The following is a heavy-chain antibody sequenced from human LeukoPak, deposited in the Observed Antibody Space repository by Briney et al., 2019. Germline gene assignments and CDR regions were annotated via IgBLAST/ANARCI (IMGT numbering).Heavy chain of an antibody. CDR1: GFTFSSYG. Sequence: PGGSLRLSCAASGFTFSSYGMHWVRQAPGKGLEWVAVISYDGSNKYYADSVKGRFTISRDNSKNTLYLQMNSPRAEDTAVYYCAKDYSGSYDGMDVWGQGTTVTVSS. CDR2: ISYDGSNK. V-gene: IGHV3-30*18. CDR3: AKDYSGSYDGMDV. J-gene: IGHJ6*02. D-gene: IGHD1-26*01.